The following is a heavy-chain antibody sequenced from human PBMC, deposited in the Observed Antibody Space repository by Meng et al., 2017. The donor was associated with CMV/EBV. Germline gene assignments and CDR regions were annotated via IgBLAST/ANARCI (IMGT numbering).Heavy chain of an antibody. D-gene: IGHD2-2*01. CDR2: ISYDGSNK. CDR1: GFTFSSYA. J-gene: IGHJ6*02. Sequence: GESLKISCAASGFTFSSYAMHWVHQAPGKGLEWVAVISYDGSNKYYADSVKGRFTISRDNSKNTLYLQMNSLRAEDTAVYYCARDSRIVVVLDGMDVWGQGTTVTVSS. V-gene: IGHV3-30*04. CDR3: ARDSRIVVVLDGMDV.